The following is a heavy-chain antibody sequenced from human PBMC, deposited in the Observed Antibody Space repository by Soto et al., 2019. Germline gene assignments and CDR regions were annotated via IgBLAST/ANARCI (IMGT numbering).Heavy chain of an antibody. CDR3: ARDRSPRVTGTTWSYY. V-gene: IGHV1-18*04. Sequence: GASVKVSCKASGYTFTSYGISWVRQAPGQGLEWMGWISAYNGNTNYAQKLQGRVTMTTDTSTSTAYMELRSLRSDDTAVYYCARDRSPRVTGTTWSYYRGQGTLVTVSS. J-gene: IGHJ4*02. CDR1: GYTFTSYG. D-gene: IGHD1-7*01. CDR2: ISAYNGNT.